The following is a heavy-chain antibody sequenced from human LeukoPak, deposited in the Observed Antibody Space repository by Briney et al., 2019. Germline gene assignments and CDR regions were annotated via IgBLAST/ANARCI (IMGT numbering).Heavy chain of an antibody. Sequence: PSETLSLTCSVSGDSLSSYYWSWMRRPPGEGLEWIGYIHYSGSTNYNLSLKSRVSMSVDTSKNHFSLKLSSVTAADTAVYYCARGGYDSTGYYSIFDSWGQGTLVTVSS. D-gene: IGHD3-22*01. CDR3: ARGGYDSTGYYSIFDS. J-gene: IGHJ4*02. CDR1: GDSLSSYY. CDR2: IHYSGST. V-gene: IGHV4-59*01.